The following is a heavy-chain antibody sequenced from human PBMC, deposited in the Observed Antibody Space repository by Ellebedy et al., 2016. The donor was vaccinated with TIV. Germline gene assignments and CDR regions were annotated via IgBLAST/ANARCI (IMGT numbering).Heavy chain of an antibody. Sequence: AASVKVSCKASGGTFSSYAISWVRQAPGQGLEWMGRIIPILGIANYAQKFQGRVTLTADKSTSTAYMELSSLRSEDTAVYYCARGIEGISDSSSGPIVVVPAAFDAFDIWGQGTMVTVSS. CDR3: ARGIEGISDSSSGPIVVVPAAFDAFDI. V-gene: IGHV1-69*04. CDR1: GGTFSSYA. CDR2: IIPILGIA. J-gene: IGHJ3*02. D-gene: IGHD2-2*01.